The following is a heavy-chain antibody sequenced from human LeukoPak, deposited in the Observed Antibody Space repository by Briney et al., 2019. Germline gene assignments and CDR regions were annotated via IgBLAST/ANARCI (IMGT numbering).Heavy chain of an antibody. D-gene: IGHD2-2*01. CDR2: IYYSGST. J-gene: IGHJ4*02. CDR3: ASGLVPAAPALLDY. Sequence: SETLSLTCTVSGGSISSGGYYWSWIRQHPGKGLEWIGYIYYSGSTYYNPSLKSRVTISVDTSKNQSSLKLSSVTAADTAVYYCASGLVPAAPALLDYWGQGTLVTVSS. CDR1: GGSISSGGYY. V-gene: IGHV4-31*03.